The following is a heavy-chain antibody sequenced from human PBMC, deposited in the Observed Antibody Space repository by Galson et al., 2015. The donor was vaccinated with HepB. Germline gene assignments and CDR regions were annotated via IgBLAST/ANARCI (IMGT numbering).Heavy chain of an antibody. J-gene: IGHJ1*01. CDR3: ARQSIGPEYFRH. V-gene: IGHV5-51*03. Sequence: SGAEVKKPGESLKISCKGSGYNFSNRWIGWVRHLPGKGLEWMGIIYPHDSGTRYRPSFQGPVTISADKSIRTAYLQWSSLQASDTGIYYCARQSIGPEYFRHWGQGTLVTVSS. D-gene: IGHD2/OR15-2a*01. CDR1: GYNFSNRW. CDR2: IYPHDSGT.